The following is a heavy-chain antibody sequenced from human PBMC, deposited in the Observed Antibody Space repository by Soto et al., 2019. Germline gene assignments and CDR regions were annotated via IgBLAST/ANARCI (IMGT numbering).Heavy chain of an antibody. Sequence: QVQLVQSGAEVKNPGASVKVSCKASGYTFTSYGISWVRQAPGQGLEWMGWINSYNGNTNYAQKLQGRVTMTTDTSTITAYMELMSLRSDATAVYYCAIEPVAGIWFDPWGQGTLVTVSS. CDR3: AIEPVAGIWFDP. V-gene: IGHV1-18*01. D-gene: IGHD6-19*01. J-gene: IGHJ5*02. CDR2: INSYNGNT. CDR1: GYTFTSYG.